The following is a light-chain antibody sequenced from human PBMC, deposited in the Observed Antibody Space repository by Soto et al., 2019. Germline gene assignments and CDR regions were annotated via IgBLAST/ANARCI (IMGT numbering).Light chain of an antibody. J-gene: IGKJ1*01. CDR3: QQYGSSPPT. V-gene: IGKV3-20*01. CDR2: GAS. CDR1: QSVSTNY. Sequence: EIVLTQSPGTLSLSPRERATLSCRASQSVSTNYLAWYQRKPGQAPRLLIYGASSRATDIPDRFSGSGSGTDFTLTITRLKPEDFAVYYCQQYGSSPPTFGQGTKVEIK.